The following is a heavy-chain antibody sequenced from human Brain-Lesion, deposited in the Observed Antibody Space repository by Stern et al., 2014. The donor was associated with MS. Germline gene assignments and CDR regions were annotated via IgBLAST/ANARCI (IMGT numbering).Heavy chain of an antibody. CDR3: ARGERWFDS. J-gene: IGHJ5*01. Sequence: VQLVESGGGLVQPGGSLRLSCAASGFTFSNYWMHWVRQAPGKRLVWVSRVNNDGRRTSYADSVKGRFTMSRDNAKNTLYLQMNSLRVEDTAIYYCARGERWFDSWGQGTLVTVSS. D-gene: IGHD3-10*01. CDR2: VNNDGRRT. V-gene: IGHV3-74*02. CDR1: GFTFSNYW.